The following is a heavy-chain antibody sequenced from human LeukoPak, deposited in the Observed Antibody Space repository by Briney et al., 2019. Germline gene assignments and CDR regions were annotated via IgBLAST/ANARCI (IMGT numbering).Heavy chain of an antibody. Sequence: GRSLRLSFAASGFTFCSYGMHWGRQAPGKGLEWVAVIWYDGSNKYYADSVKGRFTISRDNSKNTLYLQMNSLRAEDTAVYYCARGQYCSGGSCPEYGGRGTLVTVSS. CDR2: IWYDGSNK. V-gene: IGHV3-33*01. CDR3: ARGQYCSGGSCPEY. D-gene: IGHD2-15*01. J-gene: IGHJ4*02. CDR1: GFTFCSYG.